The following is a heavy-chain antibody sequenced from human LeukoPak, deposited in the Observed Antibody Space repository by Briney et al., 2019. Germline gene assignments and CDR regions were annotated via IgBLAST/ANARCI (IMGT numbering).Heavy chain of an antibody. V-gene: IGHV4-59*01. CDR3: ARYQTPIAAAGSRYAFDI. D-gene: IGHD6-13*01. Sequence: SETLSLTCTVSGGSISSYYWSWIRQPPGKGLEWIGYIYYSGSTNYNPSLKSRVTISVDTSKNQFSLKLSSVTAADTAVYYCARYQTPIAAAGSRYAFDIWGQGTIVTVSS. CDR1: GGSISSYY. J-gene: IGHJ3*02. CDR2: IYYSGST.